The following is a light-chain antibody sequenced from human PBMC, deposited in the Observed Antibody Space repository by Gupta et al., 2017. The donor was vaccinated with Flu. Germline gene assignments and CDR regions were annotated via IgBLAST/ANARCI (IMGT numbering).Light chain of an antibody. J-gene: IGKJ3*01. CDR3: QQRSNWPLT. CDR2: DAS. V-gene: IGKV3-11*01. CDR1: QSVSSY. Sequence: IVLTQSPATLYLSPGERATLSCRASQSVSSYLAWYQQKPGQAPRLRIYDASNRATGIPARFSGSGPGTDFTLTISSLEPEDFAVYYCQQRSNWPLTFGPGTKVDIK.